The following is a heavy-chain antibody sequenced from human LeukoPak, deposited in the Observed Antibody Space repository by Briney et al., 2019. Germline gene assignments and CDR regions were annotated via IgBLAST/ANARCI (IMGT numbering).Heavy chain of an antibody. CDR3: ARGPYSYDSSGAFDI. J-gene: IGHJ3*02. Sequence: SETLSLTCTVSGDSISSGDYYWSWIRQPAGKGLEWIGRTSSSGSTNYNPSLKSRVTISVDTSKNQFSLKLSSVTAADTAVYFCARGPYSYDSSGAFDIWGQGTVVTVSS. V-gene: IGHV4-61*02. CDR1: GDSISSGDYY. CDR2: TSSSGST. D-gene: IGHD3-22*01.